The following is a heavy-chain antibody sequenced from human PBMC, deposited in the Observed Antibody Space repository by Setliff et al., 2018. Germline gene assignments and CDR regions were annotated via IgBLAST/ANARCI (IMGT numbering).Heavy chain of an antibody. J-gene: IGHJ6*03. D-gene: IGHD3-16*02. CDR1: GYTLTNYY. CDR2: INTNTGFP. V-gene: IGHV7-4-1*02. CDR3: ARASRFATIVWKGDYYMDV. Sequence: GASVKVSCKASGYTLTNYYMHWVRQAPGQGLEWMGWINTNTGFPTYAQGFTGRFVFSLDTSVSTAYLQISSVKAEDTAMYYCARASRFATIVWKGDYYMDVWGKGTTVTAP.